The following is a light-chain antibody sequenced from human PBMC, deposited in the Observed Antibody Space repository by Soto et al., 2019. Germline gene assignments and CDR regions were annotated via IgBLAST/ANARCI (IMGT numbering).Light chain of an antibody. CDR1: QSVDSK. CDR3: QQYNNWPPLT. Sequence: EIVMTQSPASLSVSPGERATLSCRASQSVDSKLAWYQQRPGQAPRLVIYDVSTRATGIPARFSGSGSGTEFTLTISSLQSEDFAVYYCQQYNNWPPLTFGGGTKVEIK. CDR2: DVS. V-gene: IGKV3-15*01. J-gene: IGKJ4*01.